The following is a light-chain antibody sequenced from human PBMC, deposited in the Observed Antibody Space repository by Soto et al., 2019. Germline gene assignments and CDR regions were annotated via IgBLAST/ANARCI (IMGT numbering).Light chain of an antibody. J-gene: IGKJ1*01. Sequence: EINMTNSPYALSLSTKVPVTHSFRASQNIRSSVAWYQQRPGQAPRLLIYGASTRATGIPARFSGSGSGTDFTLTFSRLEPEDFAVYYCHQDNSWKFGQGTKVDIK. CDR1: QNIRSS. CDR3: HQDNSWK. CDR2: GAS. V-gene: IGKV3-15*01.